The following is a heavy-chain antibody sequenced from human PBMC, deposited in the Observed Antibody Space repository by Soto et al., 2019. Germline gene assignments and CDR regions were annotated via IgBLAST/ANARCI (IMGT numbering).Heavy chain of an antibody. CDR1: GFTFSSYA. V-gene: IGHV3-23*01. J-gene: IGHJ5*02. D-gene: IGHD6-19*01. Sequence: PGGSLRLSCAASGFTFSSYAMSWVRQAPGKGLEWVSAISGSGGSTYYADSVKGRFTISRDNSKNTLYLQVNSLRAEDTAVYYCAKDWDPIAVAGPNWFDPWGQGTLVTVSS. CDR2: ISGSGGST. CDR3: AKDWDPIAVAGPNWFDP.